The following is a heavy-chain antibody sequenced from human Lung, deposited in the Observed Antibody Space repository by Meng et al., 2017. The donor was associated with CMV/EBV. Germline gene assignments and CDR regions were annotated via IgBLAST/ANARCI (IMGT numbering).Heavy chain of an antibody. CDR2: INAYNGDT. CDR1: GYIFTKYG. D-gene: IGHD6-19*01. V-gene: IGHV1-18*01. Sequence: ASXXVSXKASGYIFTKYGVNWMRQAPGQGPEWMGWINAYNGDTMYAPKVQGRVSMTTDTSTSTAYMELRGLRADDTAVYYCARDAGTIAVSGIGDYWGQGTLVTVSS. CDR3: ARDAGTIAVSGIGDY. J-gene: IGHJ4*02.